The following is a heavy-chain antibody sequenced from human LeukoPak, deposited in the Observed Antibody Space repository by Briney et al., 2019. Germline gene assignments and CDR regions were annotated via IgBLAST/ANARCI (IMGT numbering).Heavy chain of an antibody. CDR2: IYYSGST. Sequence: PSETLSLTCTVSGGSISSSSYYWGWIRQPPGKGLEWIGSIYYSGSTYYNPSLKSRVTISVDTSKNQFSLKLSSVTAADTAAYYCARHWYSSSPGAFDIWGQGTMVTVSS. CDR3: ARHWYSSSPGAFDI. J-gene: IGHJ3*02. D-gene: IGHD6-13*01. V-gene: IGHV4-39*01. CDR1: GGSISSSSYY.